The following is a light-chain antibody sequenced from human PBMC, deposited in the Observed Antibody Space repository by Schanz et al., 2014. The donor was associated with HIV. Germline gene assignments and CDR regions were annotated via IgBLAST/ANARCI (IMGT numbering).Light chain of an antibody. CDR1: QSINSH. J-gene: IGKJ2*01. CDR3: KQSYSATPYT. V-gene: IGKV1-39*01. CDR2: AAF. Sequence: DIQMTQSPSSVSASVGDRVTITCRASQSINSHLNWYQQKPGKAPKLLIYAAFSLQSGVPSRFSGSGSGTDFNLPITSLQFDDFENDYCKQSYSATPYTFGQGTRLEIK.